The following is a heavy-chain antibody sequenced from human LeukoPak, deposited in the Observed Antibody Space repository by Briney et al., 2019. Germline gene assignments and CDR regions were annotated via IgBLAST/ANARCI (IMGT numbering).Heavy chain of an antibody. CDR2: ISGDGTIT. J-gene: IGHJ4*02. Sequence: GGSLRLSCAASGLNLDAYAMHWVRQAPGKGLEWVSLISGDGTITYYADSVKGRFTISRDNSKNTLHLQMNSLRAEDTAVYYCARDGSGWSFDYWGQGTLVTVSS. CDR1: GLNLDAYA. CDR3: ARDGSGWSFDY. V-gene: IGHV3-43*02. D-gene: IGHD6-19*01.